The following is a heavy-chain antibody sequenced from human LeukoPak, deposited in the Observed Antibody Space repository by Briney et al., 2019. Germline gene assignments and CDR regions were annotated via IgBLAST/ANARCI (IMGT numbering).Heavy chain of an antibody. J-gene: IGHJ4*02. D-gene: IGHD3-16*01. Sequence: GRSLRLSCAASGFTFSSYGMHWVRQAPGKGLEWVAVISYDGSNKHYADSVKGRFTISRDNSKNTLYLQMNSLRAEDTAVYYCAKGAMITFGGYTYFDYWGQGTLVTVSS. CDR1: GFTFSSYG. CDR2: ISYDGSNK. V-gene: IGHV3-30*18. CDR3: AKGAMITFGGYTYFDY.